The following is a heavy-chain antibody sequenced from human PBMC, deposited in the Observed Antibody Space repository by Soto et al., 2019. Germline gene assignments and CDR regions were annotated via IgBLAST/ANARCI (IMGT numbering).Heavy chain of an antibody. J-gene: IGHJ6*02. Sequence: GGSLRLSCAASGFTFSSYGMHRVRQAPGKGLEWVAVIWYDGSNKYYADSVKGRFTISRDNSKNTLYLQMNSLRAEDTAVYYCARDTLLADWGMDVWGQGTTVTVSS. CDR1: GFTFSSYG. V-gene: IGHV3-33*01. D-gene: IGHD3-9*01. CDR2: IWYDGSNK. CDR3: ARDTLLADWGMDV.